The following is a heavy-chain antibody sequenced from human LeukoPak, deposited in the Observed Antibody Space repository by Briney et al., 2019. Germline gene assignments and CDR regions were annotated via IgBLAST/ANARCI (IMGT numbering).Heavy chain of an antibody. V-gene: IGHV3-21*01. D-gene: IGHD3-3*01. J-gene: IGHJ3*02. CDR2: ISSSSSYI. CDR1: GFTFSSYS. Sequence: PGGSLRLSCAASGFTFSSYSMNWVRQAPGKGLEWVSSISSSSSYIYYADSVKGRFTISRDNAKNSLYYQINSLRAEDTAVYYCASLRFLEWLSHAFDIWGQGTMVTVSS. CDR3: ASLRFLEWLSHAFDI.